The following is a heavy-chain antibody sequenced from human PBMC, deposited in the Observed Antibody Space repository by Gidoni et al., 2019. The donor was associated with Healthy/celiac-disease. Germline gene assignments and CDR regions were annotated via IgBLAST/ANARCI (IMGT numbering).Heavy chain of an antibody. D-gene: IGHD6-13*01. CDR1: GFPFGSYA. V-gene: IGHV3-64D*06. CDR2: ISSNGGST. Sequence: EVQLVESGGGLVPPGGSLRLSCSADGFPFGSYAMHWGRQAPGKGLEYVAAISSNGGSTYYADSVKGRFTISRDNSKNSLYLQMSSLSAEDTAVYYCVTSIAAAGTSYFAYWGQGTLVTVSS. J-gene: IGHJ4*02. CDR3: VTSIAAAGTSYFAY.